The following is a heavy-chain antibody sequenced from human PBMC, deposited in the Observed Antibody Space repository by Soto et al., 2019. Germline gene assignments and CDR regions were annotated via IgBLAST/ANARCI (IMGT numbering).Heavy chain of an antibody. V-gene: IGHV3-33*01. D-gene: IGHD6-19*01. Sequence: PGGSLRLSCAASGFTFSSYGMHWVRQAPGKGLEWVAVIWYDGSNKYYADSVKGRFTISRDNSKNTLYLQMNSLRAEDTAVYYCARDMDPIAVAGTSYWGQGTLVTVS. CDR2: IWYDGSNK. CDR3: ARDMDPIAVAGTSY. J-gene: IGHJ4*02. CDR1: GFTFSSYG.